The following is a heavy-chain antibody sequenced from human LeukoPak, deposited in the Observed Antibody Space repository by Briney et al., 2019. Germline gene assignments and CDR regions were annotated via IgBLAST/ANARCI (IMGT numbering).Heavy chain of an antibody. CDR2: IYHSGST. Sequence: PSQTLSLTCAVSGGSISSGGYSWGWIRQPPGKGLEWIGYIYHSGSTYYNPSLKSRVTISVDRSKNQFSLKLSSVTAADTAVYYCARSSIVVKAFDIWGQGTMVTVSS. CDR3: ARSSIVVKAFDI. J-gene: IGHJ3*02. V-gene: IGHV4-30-2*01. D-gene: IGHD3-22*01. CDR1: GGSISSGGYS.